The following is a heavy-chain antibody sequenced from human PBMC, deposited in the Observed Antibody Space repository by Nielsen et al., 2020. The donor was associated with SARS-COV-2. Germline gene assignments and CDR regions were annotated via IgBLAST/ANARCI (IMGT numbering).Heavy chain of an antibody. CDR2: ISISSSSF. D-gene: IGHD6-13*01. J-gene: IGHJ2*01. Sequence: GGSLRLSCAASGFTFSSYSMNWVRQAPGKGLEWVSSISISSSSFYYTDSVRGRFTISRDNAKSSLYLQMNSLRAEDTAVYYCARLQSSSWYFDLWGRGTLVTVSS. CDR3: ARLQSSSWYFDL. CDR1: GFTFSSYS. V-gene: IGHV3-21*04.